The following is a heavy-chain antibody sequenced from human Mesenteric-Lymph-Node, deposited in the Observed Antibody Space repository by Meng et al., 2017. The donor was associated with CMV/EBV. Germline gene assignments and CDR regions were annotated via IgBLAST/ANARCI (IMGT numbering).Heavy chain of an antibody. CDR3: AKWSHCSSTSCYIDY. CDR2: IYSAGSGGTST. V-gene: IGHV3-23*03. Sequence: GESLKISCAASGFTFSTYAMTWVRQAPGKGLEWVSVIYSAGSGGTSTYYADSVKGRFTIYRDNSKNTLYLQMNSLRAEDTALYYCAKWSHCSSTSCYIDYWGQGTLVTVSS. CDR1: GFTFSTYA. J-gene: IGHJ4*02. D-gene: IGHD2-2*01.